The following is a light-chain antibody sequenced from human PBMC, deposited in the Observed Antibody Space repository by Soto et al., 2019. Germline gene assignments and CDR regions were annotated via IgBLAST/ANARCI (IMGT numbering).Light chain of an antibody. CDR3: KQYGSAPPLT. Sequence: EIALTQSPGTLSLSPGERATLSCRASQSVSSSYLAWYQQKPGQAPRLLIYGASSRATGIPDRFSGSGSGTDFTLTISRLEPEDFAVYYCKQYGSAPPLTFGGVTKVEIK. CDR2: GAS. CDR1: QSVSSSY. J-gene: IGKJ4*01. V-gene: IGKV3-20*01.